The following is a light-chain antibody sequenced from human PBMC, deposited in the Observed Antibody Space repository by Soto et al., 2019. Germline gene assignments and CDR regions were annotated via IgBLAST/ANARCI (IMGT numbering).Light chain of an antibody. J-gene: IGKJ1*01. CDR1: QSVSSSY. Sequence: EIVLTQSPGTLSLSPGERATLSCRASQSVSSSYLAWHQQKPGQAPRLLIYGASSRATGIPDRFSGSGSGTDFTLTISRLEPEDFAVYYCQQYGSSLSWTFGQGTKVDIK. V-gene: IGKV3-20*01. CDR3: QQYGSSLSWT. CDR2: GAS.